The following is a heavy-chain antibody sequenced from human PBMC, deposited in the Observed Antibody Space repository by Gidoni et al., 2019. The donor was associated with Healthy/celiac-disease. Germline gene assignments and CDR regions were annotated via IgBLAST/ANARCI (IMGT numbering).Heavy chain of an antibody. V-gene: IGHV4-38-2*01. CDR3: AAIAAAGFGGSG. CDR1: GYSLSSGYY. Sequence: QVQLHASAPGLVKPSAPLSPTCAASGYSLSSGYYWGWIRQPPGKGREWIGSIYHRGSTYYNPSLKSRVTIAVDTSKNQFSLKLGSVTAADTAVYYCAAIAAAGFGGSGWGQGTLVTVSS. J-gene: IGHJ4*02. D-gene: IGHD6-13*01. CDR2: IYHRGST.